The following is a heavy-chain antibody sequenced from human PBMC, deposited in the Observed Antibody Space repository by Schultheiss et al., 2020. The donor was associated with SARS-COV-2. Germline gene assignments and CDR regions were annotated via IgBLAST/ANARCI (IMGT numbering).Heavy chain of an antibody. V-gene: IGHV4-39*07. CDR1: GGSISSSSYY. Sequence: SETLSLTCTVSGGSISSSSYYWGWIRQPPGKGLEWIGYIYYSGSTYYNPSLKSRVTISVDTSKNQFSLKLSSVTAADTAVYYCARGSLGITVFGVVVPKFYFDFWDPGTLVTVSS. CDR3: ARGSLGITVFGVVVPKFYFDF. CDR2: IYYSGST. J-gene: IGHJ4*02. D-gene: IGHD3-3*01.